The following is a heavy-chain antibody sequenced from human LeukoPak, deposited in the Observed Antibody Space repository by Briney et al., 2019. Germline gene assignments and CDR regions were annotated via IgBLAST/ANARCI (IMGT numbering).Heavy chain of an antibody. CDR3: ARHPSYYYDSSGRPFDY. D-gene: IGHD3-22*01. CDR1: GGSISSSSYY. CDR2: IYYSGST. J-gene: IGHJ4*02. Sequence: SETLSLTCTVSGGSISSSSYYWGWIRQPPGRGLEWIGSIYYSGSTYYNPSLKSRVTMSVDTSKNQFSLKLSSVTAADTAVYYCARHPSYYYDSSGRPFDYWGQGTLVTVSS. V-gene: IGHV4-39*01.